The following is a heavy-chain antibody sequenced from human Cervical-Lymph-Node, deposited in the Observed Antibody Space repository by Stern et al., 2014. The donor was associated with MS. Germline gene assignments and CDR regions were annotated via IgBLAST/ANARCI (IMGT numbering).Heavy chain of an antibody. CDR3: ARINNPTGPWYFDL. CDR1: GGSLSSGPYY. D-gene: IGHD3-10*01. J-gene: IGHJ2*01. Sequence: QVQLQESGPGLVKPSQTLSLTCTVSGGSLSSGPYYWSWIRQHPGKGLECIGYVYYSGITYLNPSLKSRVTISVDTAKTQFSLHLSSVTAADTAVYYCARINNPTGPWYFDLWGRGTLVTVSS. V-gene: IGHV4-31*03. CDR2: VYYSGIT.